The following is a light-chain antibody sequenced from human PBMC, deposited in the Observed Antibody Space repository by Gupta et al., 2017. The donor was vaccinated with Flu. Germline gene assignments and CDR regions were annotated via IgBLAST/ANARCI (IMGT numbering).Light chain of an antibody. Sequence: EIVLTQSPGTLSLSPGERATLSCRASQSVSSSYIAWYQQKTGQAPRFLIYGASSRATGIPDRFSGSGSGTDFSLTISRLEPEDFAVYYCQQYGSSPRTFGQGTKLEIK. J-gene: IGKJ2*01. CDR3: QQYGSSPRT. V-gene: IGKV3-20*01. CDR2: GAS. CDR1: QSVSSSY.